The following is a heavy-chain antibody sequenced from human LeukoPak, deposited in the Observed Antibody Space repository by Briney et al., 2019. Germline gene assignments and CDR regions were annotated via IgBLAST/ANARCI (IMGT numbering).Heavy chain of an antibody. V-gene: IGHV3-23*01. Sequence: GGSLRLSCAASGFTFSSYAMSWVRQAPGKGLEWVSAISGSGGSTYYADSVKGRFTISRDNSKNTLYLQMNSLRAEDTAVYYCAKDTTLAFYYYYCMDVWGKGTTVTVSS. CDR3: AKDTTLAFYYYYCMDV. CDR1: GFTFSSYA. CDR2: ISGSGGST. J-gene: IGHJ6*03. D-gene: IGHD1-14*01.